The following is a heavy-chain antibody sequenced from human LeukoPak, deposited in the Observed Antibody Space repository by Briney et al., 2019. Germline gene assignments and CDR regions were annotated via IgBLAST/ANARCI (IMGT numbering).Heavy chain of an antibody. D-gene: IGHD6-19*01. CDR2: IRSKAYGGTT. Sequence: GGSLRLSCTASGFTFGDYAMSWVRQAPGKGLEWVGFIRSKAYGGTTEYAASVKGRFTISRDDSKSIAYLQMNSLKTEDTAVYYCTRNQNGLQWLAHYYYYYGMGVWGKGTTVTVSS. CDR1: GFTFGDYA. J-gene: IGHJ6*04. V-gene: IGHV3-49*04. CDR3: TRNQNGLQWLAHYYYYYGMGV.